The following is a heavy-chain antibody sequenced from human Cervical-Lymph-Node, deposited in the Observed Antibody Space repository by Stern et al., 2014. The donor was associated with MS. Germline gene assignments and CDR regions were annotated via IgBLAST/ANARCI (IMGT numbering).Heavy chain of an antibody. V-gene: IGHV1-69*09. CDR3: ARGGIDGYNFDY. D-gene: IGHD5-24*01. CDR2: IIPMLNIA. J-gene: IGHJ4*02. Sequence: VHLVESGAEVKKPGSSVKVSCKASGGTFSSYAFSWGRQAPGQGLERMGRIIPMLNIASYAQKFQGRVTITADTSTITAYMELSSLRSEDTAVYYCARGGIDGYNFDYWGQGTLVTVSS. CDR1: GGTFSSYA.